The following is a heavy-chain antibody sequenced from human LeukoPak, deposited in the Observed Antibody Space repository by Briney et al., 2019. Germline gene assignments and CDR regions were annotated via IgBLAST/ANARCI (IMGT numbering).Heavy chain of an antibody. Sequence: SETLSLTCTVSGDSISSNNYYWGWVRQPPGKGLEWIGSMFYGGSTYSSPSLKSRVTISVDTSKTHFSLKLSSVTAADSAVYYCVRRVRYFGQNDYWGQGTLVTVSS. D-gene: IGHD3-9*01. CDR3: VRRVRYFGQNDY. J-gene: IGHJ4*02. V-gene: IGHV4-39*02. CDR1: GDSISSNNYY. CDR2: MFYGGST.